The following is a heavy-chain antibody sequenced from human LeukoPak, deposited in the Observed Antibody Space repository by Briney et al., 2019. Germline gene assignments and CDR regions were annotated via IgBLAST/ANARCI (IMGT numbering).Heavy chain of an antibody. CDR3: ARDVTHSSTTRRRPYYYYYYMDV. J-gene: IGHJ6*03. V-gene: IGHV4-59*01. CDR2: IYYSGST. Sequence: SETLSLTCTVSGDSISSYYWSWIRQPPGKGLEWIGYIYYSGSTNYNPSLKSRVTISVDTSKNQFSLKLSSVTAADTAVYYCARDVTHSSTTRRRPYYYYYYMDVWGKGTTVTVSS. CDR1: GDSISSYY. D-gene: IGHD6-13*01.